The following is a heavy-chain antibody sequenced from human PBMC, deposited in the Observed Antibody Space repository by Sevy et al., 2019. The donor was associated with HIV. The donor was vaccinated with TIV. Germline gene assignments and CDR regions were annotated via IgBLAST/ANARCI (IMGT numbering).Heavy chain of an antibody. Sequence: SDTLSLTCAVYGGSFSGYYWSWIRQPPGKGLEWIGEINHSGSTNYNPSLKSRVTISVDTSKNQFSLKLSSVTAADTAVYYCARGGGSGSYWVDYWGQGTLVTVSS. CDR1: GGSFSGYY. V-gene: IGHV4-34*01. CDR3: ARGGGSGSYWVDY. CDR2: INHSGST. J-gene: IGHJ4*02. D-gene: IGHD3-10*01.